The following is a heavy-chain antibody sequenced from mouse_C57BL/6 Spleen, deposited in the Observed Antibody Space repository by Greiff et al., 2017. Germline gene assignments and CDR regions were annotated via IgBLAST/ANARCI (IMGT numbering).Heavy chain of an antibody. V-gene: IGHV5-16*01. CDR2: INYDGSST. CDR3: ARDLLGYDY. Sequence: EVKVEESEGGLVQPGSSMKLSCTASGFTFSDSYMAWVRQVPEKGLEWVANINYDGSSTYYLDSLKSRFIISRDNAKNILYLQKSSLKSEDTATYYCARDLLGYDYWGQGTTLTVS. D-gene: IGHD4-1*01. CDR1: GFTFSDSY. J-gene: IGHJ2*01.